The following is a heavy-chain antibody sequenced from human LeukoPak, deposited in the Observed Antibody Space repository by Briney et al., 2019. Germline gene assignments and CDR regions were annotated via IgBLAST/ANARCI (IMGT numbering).Heavy chain of an antibody. CDR3: ARVGRPYSSGWHIDY. V-gene: IGHV4-34*01. D-gene: IGHD6-19*01. CDR2: INHSGST. Sequence: SETLSLTCAVYGGSFSGYYWSWIRQPPGKGLEWIGEINHSGSTNYNPSLKSRVTISVDTSKNQFSLKLSSVTAADTAVYYCARVGRPYSSGWHIDYWGQGTLVTVSS. CDR1: GGSFSGYY. J-gene: IGHJ4*02.